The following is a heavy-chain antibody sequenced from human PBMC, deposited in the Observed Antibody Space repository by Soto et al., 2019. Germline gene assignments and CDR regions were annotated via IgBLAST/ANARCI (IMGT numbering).Heavy chain of an antibody. CDR2: IYYSGST. D-gene: IGHD4-17*01. J-gene: IGHJ3*02. Sequence: SETLSLTCTVSGGSISSYYWSWIRQPPGKGLEWIGYIYYSGSTNYNPSLKSRVTISVDTSKNQFSLKLSSVTAADTAVYYCARHVDGAYAEDAFDIWGQGTMVTVSS. CDR1: GGSISSYY. CDR3: ARHVDGAYAEDAFDI. V-gene: IGHV4-59*08.